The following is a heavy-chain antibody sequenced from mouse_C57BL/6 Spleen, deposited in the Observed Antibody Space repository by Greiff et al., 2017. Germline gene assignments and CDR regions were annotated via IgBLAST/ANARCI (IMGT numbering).Heavy chain of an antibody. CDR2: IHPTSGST. CDR3: ARGAGSSYFYAMDY. CDR1: GYTFPSYW. J-gene: IGHJ4*01. V-gene: IGHV1-64*01. Sequence: QVQLQQPGAELVKPGASVKLSCKASGYTFPSYWMHWVKQRPGQGLEWIGMIHPTSGSTNYNEKFKSKATLTVDKSSSTAYMQLSSLTSEDSAVYYCARGAGSSYFYAMDYWGQGTSVTVSS. D-gene: IGHD1-1*01.